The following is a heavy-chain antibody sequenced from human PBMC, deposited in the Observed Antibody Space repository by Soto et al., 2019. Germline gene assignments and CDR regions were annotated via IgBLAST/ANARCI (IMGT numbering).Heavy chain of an antibody. CDR1: RGTFNTSP. Sequence: QVQLAQSGAEVKKPGSSVRVSCQTSRGTFNTSPISWMRQAPGQGLEWLGDILPVFGMVNYAQQFQDRLNLTTHESKPTVCMEVSRPTQADTAVYFCATPPLTGRHTDFRSPPTAALYRSGLGVWGQGTTVIVSS. V-gene: IGHV1-69*01. CDR3: ATPPLTGRHTDFRSPPTAALYRSGLGV. CDR2: ILPVFGMV. J-gene: IGHJ6*02. D-gene: IGHD3-3*01.